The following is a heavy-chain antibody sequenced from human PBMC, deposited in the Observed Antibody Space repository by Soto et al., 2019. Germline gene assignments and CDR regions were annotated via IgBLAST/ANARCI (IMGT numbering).Heavy chain of an antibody. CDR2: FSTYTGNP. D-gene: IGHD2-15*01. Sequence: ASVKVSCKASGYSFTTYGMNWVPQAPGQGLEWMGWFSTYTGNPTYAQGFTGRFVFSMDTSASTAYLQISSLKAEDMAMYYCARYAGLYCSGGSCYSTFDYWGQGTLVTVSS. CDR3: ARYAGLYCSGGSCYSTFDY. J-gene: IGHJ4*02. CDR1: GYSFTTYG. V-gene: IGHV7-4-1*02.